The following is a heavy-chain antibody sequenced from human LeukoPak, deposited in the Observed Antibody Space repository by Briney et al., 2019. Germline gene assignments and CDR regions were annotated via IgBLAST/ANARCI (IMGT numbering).Heavy chain of an antibody. V-gene: IGHV3-23*01. CDR3: AKGLEQWLPYYFGY. CDR2: ISGSGGST. CDR1: RFTFSSDA. Sequence: GGSLRLSCAASRFTFSSDAMSWVRQAPGKGLEWVSAISGSGGSTYYADSVKGRFTISRDNSKNTLYLQMNSLRAEDTAVYYCAKGLEQWLPYYFGYWGQGTLVTVSS. J-gene: IGHJ4*02. D-gene: IGHD6-19*01.